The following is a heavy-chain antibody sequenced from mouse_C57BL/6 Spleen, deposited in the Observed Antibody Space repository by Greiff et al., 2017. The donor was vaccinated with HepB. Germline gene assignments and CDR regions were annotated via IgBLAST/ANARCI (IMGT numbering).Heavy chain of an antibody. V-gene: IGHV1-52*01. CDR2: IDPSDSET. CDR3: ARWDYYYGSSPY. Sequence: VKLQQPGAELVRPGSSVKLSCKASGYTFTSYWMHWVKQRPIQGLEWIGNIDPSDSETHYNQKFKDKATLTVDKSSSTAYMQLSSLTSEDSAVYYCARWDYYYGSSPYWGQGTTLTVSS. J-gene: IGHJ2*01. D-gene: IGHD1-1*01. CDR1: GYTFTSYW.